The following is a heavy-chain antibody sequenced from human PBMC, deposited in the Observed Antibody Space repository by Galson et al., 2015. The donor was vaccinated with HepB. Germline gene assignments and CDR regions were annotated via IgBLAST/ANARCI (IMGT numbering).Heavy chain of an antibody. D-gene: IGHD1-20*01. CDR3: ARKITGTTVLGRVPAYFDY. CDR1: GFTFSDYY. J-gene: IGHJ4*02. V-gene: IGHV3-11*06. CDR2: ISSSSSYT. Sequence: SLRLSCAASGFTFSDYYMSWIRQAPGKGLEWVSYISSSSSYTNYADSVKGRFTISRDNAKNSLYLQMNSLRAEDTAVYYCARKITGTTVLGRVPAYFDYWGQGTLVTVSS.